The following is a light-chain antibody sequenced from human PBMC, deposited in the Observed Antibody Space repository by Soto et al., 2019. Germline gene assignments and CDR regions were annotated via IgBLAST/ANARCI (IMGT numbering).Light chain of an antibody. CDR1: QSVSSSY. CDR2: GAS. Sequence: EIVLTQSPGTLSLCPGERATLSCRASQSVSSSYLAWYQQKPGQAPRLLIYGASSRATGVPDRFSGSGSGTDFTLTISRLEPEDFAVYYCQQHGSSPTWTXGQGTKVDIK. CDR3: QQHGSSPTWT. V-gene: IGKV3-20*01. J-gene: IGKJ1*01.